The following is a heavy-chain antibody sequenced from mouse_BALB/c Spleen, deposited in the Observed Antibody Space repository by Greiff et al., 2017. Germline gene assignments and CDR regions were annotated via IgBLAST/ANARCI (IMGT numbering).Heavy chain of an antibody. J-gene: IGHJ1*01. CDR1: GYTFTDYT. CDR2: INPNNGGT. Sequence: VQLKQSGPELVKPGASVKISCKTSGYTFTDYTMHWVKQSHGKSLEWIGGINPNNGGTSYNQKFKGKATLTVDKSSSTAYMELRSLTSEDSAVYYFARGTTIVATDWYFDVWGAGTTVTVSS. CDR3: ARGTTIVATDWYFDV. V-gene: IGHV1-18*01. D-gene: IGHD1-1*01.